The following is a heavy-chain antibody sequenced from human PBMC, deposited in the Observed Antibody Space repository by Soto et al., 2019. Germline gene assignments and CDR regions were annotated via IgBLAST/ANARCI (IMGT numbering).Heavy chain of an antibody. V-gene: IGHV4-39*01. CDR2: IYYRGNA. CDR1: DDSINSDKYY. D-gene: IGHD3-9*01. CDR3: ARLEGLATISYYFDF. Sequence: QLQLQESGPGLVKPSETLSLMCSVSDDSINSDKYYWGWIRQPPGKGLEWIGSIYYRGNAYYNQSLQTRVTISLDKSKSQFSLKLNSVTAADSAGYFCARLEGLATISYYFDFWGPGALVTVSS. J-gene: IGHJ4*02.